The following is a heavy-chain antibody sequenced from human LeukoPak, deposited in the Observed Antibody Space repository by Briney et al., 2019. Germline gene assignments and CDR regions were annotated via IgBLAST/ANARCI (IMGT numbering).Heavy chain of an antibody. CDR3: ARAILTPGGATVTRYFDY. V-gene: IGHV3-74*01. J-gene: IGHJ4*02. CDR2: IKSDGSNT. CDR1: GFTFSSYW. D-gene: IGHD4-17*01. Sequence: GGSLRLSCAASGFTFSSYWMHWFRQAPGKGLVWVSRIKSDGSNTNYADSVKGRFTISRDNAKNTLYLQMNSLRAEDTAVYYCARAILTPGGATVTRYFDYWGQGTLVTVSS.